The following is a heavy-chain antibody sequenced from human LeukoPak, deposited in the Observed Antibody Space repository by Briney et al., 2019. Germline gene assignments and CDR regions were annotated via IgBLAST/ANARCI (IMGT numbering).Heavy chain of an antibody. CDR3: AREGHWKDRAARSYYYYYYMDV. CDR1: GFTFSSYW. Sequence: GGSLRLSCAASGFTFSSYWMSWVRQAPGKGLEWVANIKQDGSEKYYVDSVKGRFTISRDNAKNSLYLQMNSLRAEDTAVYYCAREGHWKDRAARSYYYYYYMDVWGKGTTVTVSS. J-gene: IGHJ6*03. CDR2: IKQDGSEK. V-gene: IGHV3-7*01. D-gene: IGHD6-6*01.